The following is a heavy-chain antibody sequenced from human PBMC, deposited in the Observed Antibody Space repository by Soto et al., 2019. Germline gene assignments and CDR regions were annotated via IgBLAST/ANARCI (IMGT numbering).Heavy chain of an antibody. J-gene: IGHJ3*02. CDR1: GGTFSSYT. D-gene: IGHD1-26*01. Sequence: QVQLVQSGAEVKKPGSSVKVSCKASGGTFSSYTISWVRQAHGQGLEWMGRIIPILGIANYAQKFQGRVTITADKSTSTAYMELSSLLSEDKAVYYCARDRVGVVDVFSFDIWGQGTMVTVSA. CDR3: ARDRVGVVDVFSFDI. CDR2: IIPILGIA. V-gene: IGHV1-69*08.